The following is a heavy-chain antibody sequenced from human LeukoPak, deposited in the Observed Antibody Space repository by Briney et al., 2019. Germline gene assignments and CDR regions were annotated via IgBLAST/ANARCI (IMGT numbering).Heavy chain of an antibody. CDR2: ISYDGSSK. CDR1: GFTFSNYA. V-gene: IGHV3-30*18. J-gene: IGHJ4*02. D-gene: IGHD1-7*01. CDR3: AKVRVVFNWNYAYYFDY. Sequence: GRSLRLSCAAPGFTFSNYAMHWVRQAPGKGLEWVAIISYDGSSKYYADSVKGRFTISRDNSKNTLYLQMNSLGPEDTAMYYCAKVRVVFNWNYAYYFDYWGQGTLVTVSS.